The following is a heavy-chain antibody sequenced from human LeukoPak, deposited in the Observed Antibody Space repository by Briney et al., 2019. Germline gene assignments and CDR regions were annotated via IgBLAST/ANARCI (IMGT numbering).Heavy chain of an antibody. V-gene: IGHV3-21*01. Sequence: GGSLRLSCAASGFTFSNYSMNWVRQAPGRGLEWVSSISSSSSYIYYADSVKGRFTISRDNAKNSLYLQMNSLRAEDTAVYYCAELGITMIGGVWGKGTTVTISS. CDR1: GFTFSNYS. J-gene: IGHJ6*04. D-gene: IGHD3-10*02. CDR2: ISSSSSYI. CDR3: AELGITMIGGV.